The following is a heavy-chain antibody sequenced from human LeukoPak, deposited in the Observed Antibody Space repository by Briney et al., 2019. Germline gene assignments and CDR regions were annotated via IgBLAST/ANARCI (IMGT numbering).Heavy chain of an antibody. CDR3: ARVRYSSSWYTNWFDP. CDR1: GGTFSSYA. CDR2: IIPIFGTA. V-gene: IGHV1-69*06. D-gene: IGHD6-13*01. Sequence: ASVKVSCKASGGTFSSYAISWVRQAPGQGLEWMGRIIPIFGTANYAQKFQGRVTITADKSTSTAYMELSSLRSEDTAVYYCARVRYSSSWYTNWFDPWGQGTLVTVSS. J-gene: IGHJ5*02.